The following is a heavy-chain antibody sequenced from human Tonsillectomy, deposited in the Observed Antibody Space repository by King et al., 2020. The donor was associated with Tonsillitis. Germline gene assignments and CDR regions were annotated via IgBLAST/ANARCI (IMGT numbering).Heavy chain of an antibody. D-gene: IGHD1-26*01. Sequence: VQLVESGGGLVQPGRSLRLSCTASGFTFGDYAMSWFRQAPGKGLEWVGFIRSKAYGGTTEYAASVKGRFTISRDDSKSIAYLQMNSLKTEDTAVYYCTRLPSSGSYSWLYLNYYYYMDVWGKGTTVTVSS. CDR3: TRLPSSGSYSWLYLNYYYYMDV. V-gene: IGHV3-49*03. CDR1: GFTFGDYA. CDR2: IRSKAYGGTT. J-gene: IGHJ6*03.